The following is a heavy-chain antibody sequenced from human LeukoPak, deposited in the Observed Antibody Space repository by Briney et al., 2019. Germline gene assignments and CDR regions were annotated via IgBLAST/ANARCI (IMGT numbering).Heavy chain of an antibody. Sequence: PSETLSLTCTVSGGSISSGGYYWSWIRQHPGKGLEWIGYIYYSGSTYYNPSLKSRVTISVDTSKNQFSLKLSSVTAADTAVYYCAKQQWLEYFDYWGQGTLVTVSS. J-gene: IGHJ4*02. CDR2: IYYSGST. D-gene: IGHD6-19*01. CDR3: AKQQWLEYFDY. CDR1: GGSISSGGYY. V-gene: IGHV4-39*01.